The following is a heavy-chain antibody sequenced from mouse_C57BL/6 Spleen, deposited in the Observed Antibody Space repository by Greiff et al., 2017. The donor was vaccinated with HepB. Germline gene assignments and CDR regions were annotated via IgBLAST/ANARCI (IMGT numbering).Heavy chain of an antibody. V-gene: IGHV6-3*01. CDR1: GFTFSNYW. Sequence: EVKLEESGGGLVQPGGSMKLSCVASGFTFSNYWMNWVRQSPEKGLEWVAQIRLKSDNYATHYAESVKGRFTISRDDSKSSVYLQMNNLRAEDTGIYYCTGCYGSSRYYAMDYWGQGTSVTVSS. CDR3: TGCYGSSRYYAMDY. CDR2: IRLKSDNYAT. D-gene: IGHD1-1*01. J-gene: IGHJ4*01.